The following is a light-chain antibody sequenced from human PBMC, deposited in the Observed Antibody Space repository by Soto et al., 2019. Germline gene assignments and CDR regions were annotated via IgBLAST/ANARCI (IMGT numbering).Light chain of an antibody. CDR2: EAT. CDR3: SSYAGNNNLV. Sequence: QSVLTQPPSASGSPGQSVTISCTGTSSDVGGYEYVAWHQHHPGKAPKLLIYEATKRPSGVPDRFSGSRSGNTASLTVSGLQAEDEADYYCSSYAGNNNLVFGGGTKLTVL. CDR1: SSDVGGYEY. V-gene: IGLV2-8*01. J-gene: IGLJ2*01.